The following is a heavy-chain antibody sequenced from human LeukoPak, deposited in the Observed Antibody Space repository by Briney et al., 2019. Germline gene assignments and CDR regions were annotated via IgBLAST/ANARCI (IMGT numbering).Heavy chain of an antibody. V-gene: IGHV1-2*02. CDR3: ARSPDILTGENFDY. CDR2: INPNSGGT. CDR1: GYTFTSYY. J-gene: IGHJ4*02. Sequence: ASVKVSCKASGYTFTSYYMHWVRQAPGQGLEWMGWINPNSGGTNYAQKFQGRVTMTRDTSISTDYMELSRLRYDDTAVYYCARSPDILTGENFDYWGQGTLVTVSS. D-gene: IGHD3-9*01.